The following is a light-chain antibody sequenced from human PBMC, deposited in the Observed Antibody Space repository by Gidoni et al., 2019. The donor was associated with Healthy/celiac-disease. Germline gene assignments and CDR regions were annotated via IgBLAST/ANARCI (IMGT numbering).Light chain of an antibody. CDR3: QQYDNLPLT. CDR1: QDISNY. Sequence: DIQMTQSPSSLSASVGDRVTITCQASQDISNYLNWYQQKPGKAPKLLIYDASNLETGVPSRFSGSGSGTDFTVTISSLQPEDIATYYCQQYDNLPLTFXGXTKVXSK. CDR2: DAS. J-gene: IGKJ4*01. V-gene: IGKV1-33*01.